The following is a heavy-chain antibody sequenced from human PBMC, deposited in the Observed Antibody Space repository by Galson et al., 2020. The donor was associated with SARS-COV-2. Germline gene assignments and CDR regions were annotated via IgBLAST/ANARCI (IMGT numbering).Heavy chain of an antibody. D-gene: IGHD2-2*01. J-gene: IGHJ6*02. Sequence: GESLKISCKGSGYSFTSYWIGWVRQMPGKGLEWMGIIYPGDSDTRYSPSFQGQVTISADKSISTAYLQWSSLKASDTAMYYCARGLRGPATNYYYYGMDVWGQGTTVTVSS. CDR1: GYSFTSYW. V-gene: IGHV5-51*01. CDR3: ARGLRGPATNYYYYGMDV. CDR2: IYPGDSDT.